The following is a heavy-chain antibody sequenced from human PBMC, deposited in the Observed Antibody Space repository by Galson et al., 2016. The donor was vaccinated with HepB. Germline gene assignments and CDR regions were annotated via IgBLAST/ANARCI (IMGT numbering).Heavy chain of an antibody. Sequence: SLRLSCAASGFTFSWYSMHWVHQAPGKGLEWVALISYDGSNKYYADSVKGRFTISRDNSKNTLYLQMNSLRAEDTAVYYCARSGSYSYAFDIWGQGTMVTASS. V-gene: IGHV3-30-3*01. CDR3: ARSGSYSYAFDI. CDR2: ISYDGSNK. CDR1: GFTFSWYS. D-gene: IGHD3-10*01. J-gene: IGHJ3*02.